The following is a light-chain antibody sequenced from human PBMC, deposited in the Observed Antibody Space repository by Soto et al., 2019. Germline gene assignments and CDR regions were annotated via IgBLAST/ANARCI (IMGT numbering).Light chain of an antibody. CDR3: QPYNSYSEA. J-gene: IGKJ1*01. CDR2: KAS. CDR1: QTISSW. Sequence: DIQMTQYPSTLSGSVGDRFTITCVASQTISSWLAWYQQKPGKSPKLLIYKASTLKSGVTSRFSGSGSGTEFTLTISSLQPDDFATYYCQPYNSYSEAFGQVTQVDIK. V-gene: IGKV1-5*03.